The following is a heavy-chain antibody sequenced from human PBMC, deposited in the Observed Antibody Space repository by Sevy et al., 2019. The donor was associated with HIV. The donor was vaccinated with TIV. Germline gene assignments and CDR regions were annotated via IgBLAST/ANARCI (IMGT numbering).Heavy chain of an antibody. CDR2: IYNSFTT. J-gene: IGHJ6*02. CDR1: GGSIISYY. CDR3: ARDFKGGDGYRSNGMDV. Sequence: SETLSLTRTVSGGSIISYYWSWIRQPPGKGLEWIGYIYNSFTTYYNPSLRSRVTISVDTSKNQFSLKLSSVTAADTAVYYRARDFKGGDGYRSNGMDVWGQGTTVTVSS. D-gene: IGHD3-16*01. V-gene: IGHV4-59*01.